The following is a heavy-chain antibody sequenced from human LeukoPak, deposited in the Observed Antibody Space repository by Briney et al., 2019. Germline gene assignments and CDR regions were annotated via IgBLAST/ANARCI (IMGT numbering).Heavy chain of an antibody. J-gene: IGHJ4*02. Sequence: ASVKVSCQAFGHSLTSYYMHWVRQAPGQGLEWMGIINPSGGSTSYAQKFQGRVTMTRDTSTSTVYMEVSSLRSEDTAVYYCARVRTVTFFDYWGQGTLVTVSS. D-gene: IGHD4-17*01. CDR2: INPSGGST. CDR1: GHSLTSYY. CDR3: ARVRTVTFFDY. V-gene: IGHV1-46*01.